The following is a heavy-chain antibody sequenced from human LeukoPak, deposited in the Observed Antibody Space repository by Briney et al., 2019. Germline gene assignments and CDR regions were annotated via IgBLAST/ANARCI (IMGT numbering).Heavy chain of an antibody. J-gene: IGHJ4*02. Sequence: ASVKVSCKVSGYTLTELSMHWVRQAPGKGLEWMGGFDPEDGETIYAQKFQGRVTMTEDTSTDTAYMELSSLRSEGTAVYYCATGPPSQYCSSTSCYYNYFDYWGQGTLVTVSS. CDR3: ATGPPSQYCSSTSCYYNYFDY. CDR1: GYTLTELS. D-gene: IGHD2-2*01. CDR2: FDPEDGET. V-gene: IGHV1-24*01.